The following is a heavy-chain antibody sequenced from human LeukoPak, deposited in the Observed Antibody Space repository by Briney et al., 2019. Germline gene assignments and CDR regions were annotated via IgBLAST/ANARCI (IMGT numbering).Heavy chain of an antibody. CDR1: GFTFSNAW. CDR2: IKSKTDGGTT. D-gene: IGHD3-10*01. CDR3: TTDILMVRGHFDY. J-gene: IGHJ4*02. V-gene: IGHV3-15*01. Sequence: GGSLRLSCAASGFTFSNAWMSWVRQAPGKGLEWVGRIKSKTDGGTTDYAAPVKGRFTISRDDSKNTLYLQMNSLKTEDTAVYYCTTDILMVRGHFDYWGQGTLVTVSS.